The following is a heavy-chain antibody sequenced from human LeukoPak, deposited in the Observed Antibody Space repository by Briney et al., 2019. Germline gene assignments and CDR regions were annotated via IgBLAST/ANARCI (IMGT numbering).Heavy chain of an antibody. J-gene: IGHJ4*02. V-gene: IGHV1-18*04. CDR3: AKLWPAAEFFYY. D-gene: IGHD2-21*01. CDR1: GYTFTSYG. CDR2: ISAYNGNT. Sequence: ASVKVSCKAAGYTFTSYGISWVRQAPEQGLEWMGWISAYNGNTNYAQKLQVRGTITTDTSTSTAYMELRSLRSDDTAVYYCAKLWPAAEFFYYWGQGTRVTVS.